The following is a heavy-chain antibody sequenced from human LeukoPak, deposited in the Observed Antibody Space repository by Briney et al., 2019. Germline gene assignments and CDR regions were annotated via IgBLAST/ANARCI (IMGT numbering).Heavy chain of an antibody. CDR3: AREGGSYRPLDY. CDR2: INQDGSEK. J-gene: IGHJ4*02. Sequence: GGSLRLSCAASGFTFNSYWMTWVRQVSGKGLEWVANINQDGSEKHHVDSVKGRFTISRDNAKNSLYLQMNSLRAEDTAVYYCAREGGSYRPLDYSGQGTLVTVSS. V-gene: IGHV3-7*05. CDR1: GFTFNSYW. D-gene: IGHD3-16*02.